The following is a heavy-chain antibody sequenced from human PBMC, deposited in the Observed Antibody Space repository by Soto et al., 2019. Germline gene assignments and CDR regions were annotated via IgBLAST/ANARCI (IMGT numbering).Heavy chain of an antibody. CDR1: GGSFSSYA. CDR3: ARGGSGYTWFNEF. J-gene: IGHJ4*02. V-gene: IGHV1-69*13. D-gene: IGHD3-22*01. CDR2: IIPVFDTP. Sequence: SVKVSCKASGGSFSSYAISWVRQAPGQGLEWMGGIIPVFDTPNYAQKFQGRVTITADDSTSTAYMELSSLRSEDTAIYYCARGGSGYTWFNEFWGQGTLVTVSS.